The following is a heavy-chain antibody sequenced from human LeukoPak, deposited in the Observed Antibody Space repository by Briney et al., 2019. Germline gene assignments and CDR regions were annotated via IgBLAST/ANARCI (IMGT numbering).Heavy chain of an antibody. CDR3: ARHLPDADAFDI. V-gene: IGHV4-39*01. CDR1: GGSIGSSSYY. CDR2: IYYSGST. D-gene: IGHD1-14*01. Sequence: SETLSLTCTVSGGSIGSSSYYWGWIRQPPGKGLEWIGSIYYSGSTYYNPSLKSRVTISVDASKNQFSLKLSSVTAADTAVYYCARHLPDADAFDIWGQGTMVTVSS. J-gene: IGHJ3*02.